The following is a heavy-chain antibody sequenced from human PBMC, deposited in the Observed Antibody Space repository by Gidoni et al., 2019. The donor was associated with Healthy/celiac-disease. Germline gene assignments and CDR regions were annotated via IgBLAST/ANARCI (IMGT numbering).Heavy chain of an antibody. CDR3: ARAGEVHDAFDI. Sequence: QVQLVESGGGVVQPGSSLGLSCAASGFTFSSYGLHWVRQAPGKGLEWVAVIWYDGSNKYYADSVKGRFTISRDNSKITLYLQMISRRAEDTAVYYCARAGEVHDAFDIWGQGTMVTVSS. CDR2: IWYDGSNK. J-gene: IGHJ3*02. CDR1: GFTFSSYG. V-gene: IGHV3-33*01.